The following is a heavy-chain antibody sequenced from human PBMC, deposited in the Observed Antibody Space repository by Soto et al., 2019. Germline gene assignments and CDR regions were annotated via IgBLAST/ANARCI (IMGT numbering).Heavy chain of an antibody. CDR3: AGGERYSRSWYDY. CDR1: GYTFTSYG. J-gene: IGHJ4*02. V-gene: IGHV1-18*01. Sequence: QVQLVQSGAEVKKPGASVKVSCKASGYTFTSYGISWVRQSPGQGLEWMGWISAYNGNTNYAQKLQGRVTMTTDTSTGTAFRELRSLRSADTAVNYCAGGERYSRSWYDYWGQGTPVTVCS. CDR2: ISAYNGNT. D-gene: IGHD6-13*01.